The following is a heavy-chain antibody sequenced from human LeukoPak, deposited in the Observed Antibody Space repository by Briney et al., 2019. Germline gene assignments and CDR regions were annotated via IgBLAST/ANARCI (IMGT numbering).Heavy chain of an antibody. J-gene: IGHJ4*02. D-gene: IGHD2-21*02. CDR2: ISGSGGGT. CDR3: AEETYCGGDCYGYYFDY. V-gene: IGHV3-23*01. Sequence: AISGSGGGTYYADSVKGRFTISRDNSKNTLYLQMNSLRAEDTAVYYCAEETYCGGDCYGYYFDYWGQGTLVTVSS.